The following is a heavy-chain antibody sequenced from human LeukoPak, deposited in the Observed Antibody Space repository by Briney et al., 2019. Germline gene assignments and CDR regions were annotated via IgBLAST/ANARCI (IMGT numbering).Heavy chain of an antibody. CDR3: ARCGGGGRLMATVRYNWFDP. CDR2: VYHSGST. Sequence: SETLSLTCSVSGYSISRGYYWGWIRQPPGKGLEWIGSVYHSGSTDYNPSLKSRVTISVDTSKNQFSLKLSSVTAADTAVYYWARCGGGGRLMATVRYNWFDPWGQGTLVTVSS. V-gene: IGHV4-38-2*02. D-gene: IGHD5-24*01. CDR1: GYSISRGYY. J-gene: IGHJ5*02.